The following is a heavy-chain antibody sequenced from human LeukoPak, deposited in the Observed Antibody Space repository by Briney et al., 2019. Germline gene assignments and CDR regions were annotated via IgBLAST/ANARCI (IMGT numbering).Heavy chain of an antibody. CDR1: GFTFDDYG. J-gene: IGHJ3*02. Sequence: PGGSLRLSCAASGFTFDDYGMSWVRQAPGKGLEWVSGINWNGGSTGYADSVKGRFTISSDNSKNTLYLQMNSLRPEDTAVYYCARGPAIVGATTGAIDIWGPGTMVTVAS. CDR2: INWNGGST. D-gene: IGHD1-26*01. CDR3: ARGPAIVGATTGAIDI. V-gene: IGHV3-20*04.